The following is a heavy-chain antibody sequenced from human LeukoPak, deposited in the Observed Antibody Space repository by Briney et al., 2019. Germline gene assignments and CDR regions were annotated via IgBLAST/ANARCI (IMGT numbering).Heavy chain of an antibody. J-gene: IGHJ3*02. V-gene: IGHV3-23*01. CDR1: GFTFRRYD. CDR2: ISGNGDST. Sequence: QPGRSLRLSCAASGFTFRRYDMSWVRQAPGKGLEWVSAISGNGDSTYYVDSVKGRFTISRDNSKNTLYLQMNSLRAEDTAVYYCALYCSGGSCYSMGGAFDIWGQGTVVTVSS. D-gene: IGHD2-15*01. CDR3: ALYCSGGSCYSMGGAFDI.